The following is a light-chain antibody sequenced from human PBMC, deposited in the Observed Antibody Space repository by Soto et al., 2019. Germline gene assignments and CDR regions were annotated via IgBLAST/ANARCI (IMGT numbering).Light chain of an antibody. CDR3: SSYTSSSTYV. CDR2: DVT. CDR1: SSDVGGYNY. J-gene: IGLJ1*01. Sequence: QSVLTQPASVSGSPGQWIAISCTGTSSDVGGYNYVSWYQQHPGKAPKLIIYDVTNRPSGVSNRFSGSESGNTASLTISGLQAEDEADYYCSSYTSSSTYVFGTGTKVTVL. V-gene: IGLV2-14*01.